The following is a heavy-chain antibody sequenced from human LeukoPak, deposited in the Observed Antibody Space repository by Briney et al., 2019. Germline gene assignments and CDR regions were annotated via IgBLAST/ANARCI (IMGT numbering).Heavy chain of an antibody. Sequence: ASVKVSCKASGGTFSSYAISWVRQAPGQGLEWMGWISGYNGNTNHAQKFQGRVTMTTDTSTSTAYMELRSLRSDDTAVYYCARDSSSWFYYFYGMDVWGQGTTVTVSS. J-gene: IGHJ6*02. CDR2: ISGYNGNT. CDR1: GGTFSSYA. D-gene: IGHD6-13*01. V-gene: IGHV1-18*01. CDR3: ARDSSSWFYYFYGMDV.